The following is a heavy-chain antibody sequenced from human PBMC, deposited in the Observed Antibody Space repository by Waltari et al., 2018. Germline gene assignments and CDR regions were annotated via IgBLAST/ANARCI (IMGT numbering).Heavy chain of an antibody. Sequence: QVQLVESGGGVVQPGRSLRLSCAASGFTFSSYAMHWVRQAPGKGLEWVAVISYDGSNKDYADSVKGRFTISRDNSKNTLYLQMNSLRAEDTAVYYCARSHTDYAFDIWGQGTMVTVSS. D-gene: IGHD2-2*02. J-gene: IGHJ3*02. CDR1: GFTFSSYA. V-gene: IGHV3-30-3*01. CDR2: ISYDGSNK. CDR3: ARSHTDYAFDI.